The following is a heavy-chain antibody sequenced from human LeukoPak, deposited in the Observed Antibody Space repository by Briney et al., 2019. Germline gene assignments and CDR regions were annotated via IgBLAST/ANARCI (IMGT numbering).Heavy chain of an antibody. J-gene: IGHJ6*03. Sequence: GASVKVSCKASGYTFTGYYMHWVRQAPGQGLEWMGWINPNSGGTNYAQKFQGRVTMTRDTSISTAYMELSRLRSDDTAVYYCARGHTAMVTVYYYYMDVWGKGTTVTVSS. CDR1: GYTFTGYY. V-gene: IGHV1-2*02. CDR3: ARGHTAMVTVYYYYMDV. CDR2: INPNSGGT. D-gene: IGHD5-18*01.